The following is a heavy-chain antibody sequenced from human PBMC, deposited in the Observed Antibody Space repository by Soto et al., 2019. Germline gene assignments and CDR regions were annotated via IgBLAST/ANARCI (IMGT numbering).Heavy chain of an antibody. CDR3: ARVPYGSGSFLLGD. V-gene: IGHV3-21*01. CDR2: IISSSTYI. Sequence: GGSLRLSWAASGFTFSSGTMNWGRQAPGKGLEWVSSIISSSTYIYYAASVKGRFTVSRDNAKNSLYLQMNSLRAEDTAVYYCARVPYGSGSFLLGDWGQGTLVTVSS. J-gene: IGHJ4*02. CDR1: GFTFSSGT. D-gene: IGHD3-10*01.